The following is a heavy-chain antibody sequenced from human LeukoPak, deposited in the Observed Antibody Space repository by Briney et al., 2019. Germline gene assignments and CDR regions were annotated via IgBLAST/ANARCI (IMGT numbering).Heavy chain of an antibody. J-gene: IGHJ3*02. CDR3: ARLRDYGGNSVAAFDI. D-gene: IGHD4-23*01. CDR2: ISSSSSYI. Sequence: GGSLRLSCAASGFTFSSYSMNWVRQAPGKGLEWVSSISSSSSYIYYADSVKGRFAISRDNAKNSLYLQMNSLRAEDTAVYYCARLRDYGGNSVAAFDIWGQGTMVTVSS. CDR1: GFTFSSYS. V-gene: IGHV3-21*01.